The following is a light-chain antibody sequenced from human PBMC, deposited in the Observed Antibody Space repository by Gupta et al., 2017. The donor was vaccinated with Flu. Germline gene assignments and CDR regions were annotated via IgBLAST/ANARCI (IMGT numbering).Light chain of an antibody. CDR3: QQSDSTSLT. Sequence: DIVVTQSPDSLAVSLGERATIHCRSSQSGCYTSKNKNYLTWYQQKPGQPPKVLIYWASTRESGVADRFSGSGSGTYFTLTISNVQAEDVAVYYCQQSDSTSLTFGGGTKLEIK. V-gene: IGKV4-1*01. CDR2: WAS. CDR1: QSGCYTSKNKNY. J-gene: IGKJ4*01.